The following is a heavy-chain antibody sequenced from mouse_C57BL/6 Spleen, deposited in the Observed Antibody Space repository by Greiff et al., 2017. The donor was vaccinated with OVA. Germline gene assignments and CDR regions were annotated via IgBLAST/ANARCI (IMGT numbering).Heavy chain of an antibody. J-gene: IGHJ1*03. D-gene: IGHD1-1*01. V-gene: IGHV1-81*01. CDR3: ARSERDYGSSHWYFDV. CDR1: GYTFTSYG. CDR2: IYPRSGNT. Sequence: QVQLKQSGAELARPGASVKLSCKASGYTFTSYGISWVKQRTGQGLEWIGEIYPRSGNTYYNEKFKGKATLTADKSSSTAYMELRSLTSEDSAVYFCARSERDYGSSHWYFDVWGTGTTVTVSS.